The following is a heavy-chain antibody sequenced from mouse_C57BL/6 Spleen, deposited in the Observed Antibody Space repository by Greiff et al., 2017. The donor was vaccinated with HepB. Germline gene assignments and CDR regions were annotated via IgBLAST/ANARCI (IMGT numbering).Heavy chain of an antibody. CDR1: GFNIKDDY. CDR2: IDPENGDT. CDR3: TMGYGSSSLAFDV. J-gene: IGHJ1*03. D-gene: IGHD1-1*01. Sequence: VQLKESGAELVRPGASVKLSCTASGFNIKDDYMHWVKQRPEQGLEWIGWIDPENGDTEYASKFQGKATITADTSSNTAYLQLSSLTSEDTAVYDCTMGYGSSSLAFDVWGTGTTVTVSS. V-gene: IGHV14-4*01.